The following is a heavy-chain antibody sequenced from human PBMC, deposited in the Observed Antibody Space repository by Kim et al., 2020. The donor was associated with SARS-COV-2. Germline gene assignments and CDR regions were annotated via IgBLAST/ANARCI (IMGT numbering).Heavy chain of an antibody. D-gene: IGHD3-16*01. V-gene: IGHV4-59*08. CDR3: ARHGGRNYHYGMDV. CDR1: GGSISSYY. Sequence: SETLSLTCTVYGGSISSYYWSWIRQPPGKGLEWIGYIYYSGSTNYNPSLKSRVTISVDTSKNQFSLKLSSVTAADTAVYYCARHGGRNYHYGMDVWGQGTTVTVSS. J-gene: IGHJ6*02. CDR2: IYYSGST.